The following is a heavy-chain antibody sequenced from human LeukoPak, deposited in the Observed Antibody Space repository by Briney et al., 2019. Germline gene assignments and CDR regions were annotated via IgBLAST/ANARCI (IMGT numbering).Heavy chain of an antibody. CDR2: ISANSGGT. CDR1: GFTFSGYS. V-gene: IGHV1-2*02. Sequence: GGSLRVSCAASGFTFSGYSMHWVRQAPGQGLEWMSCISANSGGTNYVQTVQGRVTFTRDTSISTDYMQISGLTYDDTALYYCGREPFGWGGYDYWGQGTLVTVSS. J-gene: IGHJ4*02. D-gene: IGHD3-16*01. CDR3: GREPFGWGGYDY.